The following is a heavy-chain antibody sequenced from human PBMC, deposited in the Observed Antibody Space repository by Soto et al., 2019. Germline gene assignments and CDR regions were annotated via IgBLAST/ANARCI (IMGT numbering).Heavy chain of an antibody. CDR1: GYSISSGYY. V-gene: IGHV4-38-2*02. D-gene: IGHD3-3*02. CDR2: IFYTGTT. Sequence: KAAETLSLTCSVSGYSISSGYYWGWVRQSPGKGLEWIGNIFYTGTTFYNPSLKSRVTMSVDTSKNQFSLELSSVTAADTAVYYCARDHLDKRRTSDFYYGMDVWGQGTTVTVSS. J-gene: IGHJ6*02. CDR3: ARDHLDKRRTSDFYYGMDV.